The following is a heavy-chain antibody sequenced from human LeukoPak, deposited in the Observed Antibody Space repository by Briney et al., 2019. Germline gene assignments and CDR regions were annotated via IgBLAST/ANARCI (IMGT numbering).Heavy chain of an antibody. D-gene: IGHD2/OR15-2a*01. CDR1: GFTVSSDF. V-gene: IGHV3-66*01. J-gene: IGHJ6*02. CDR3: ARGNIVYYYGMDV. CDR2: VYAGGST. Sequence: GGSLRLSCAASGFTVSSDFMAWVRQSPGTGLDWVSAVYAGGSTHYADSVKGRFTISRDSSKNTLDLQMNNLRVEDTAVYYCARGNIVYYYGMDVWGQGTTVTVSS.